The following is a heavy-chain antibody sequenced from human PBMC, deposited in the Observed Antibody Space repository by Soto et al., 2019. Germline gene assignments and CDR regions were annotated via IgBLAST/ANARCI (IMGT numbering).Heavy chain of an antibody. CDR2: ISGSGGST. V-gene: IGHV3-23*01. D-gene: IGHD4-4*01. CDR1: GFTLSSYA. J-gene: IGHJ6*02. CDR3: AKERLHPPPYYYYGMDF. Sequence: GGSLRLSCAASGFTLSSYAMSWVRQAPGKGLEWVSAISGSGGSTYYADSVKGRFTISRDNSKNTLYPQMNSLRAEDTAVYYCAKERLHPPPYYYYGMDFWGQGTTVTVSS.